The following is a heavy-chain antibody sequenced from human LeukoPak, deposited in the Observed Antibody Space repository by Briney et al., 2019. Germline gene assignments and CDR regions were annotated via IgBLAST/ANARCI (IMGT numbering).Heavy chain of an antibody. V-gene: IGHV1-69*13. CDR3: AKSGYYYGAHDY. Sequence: ASMKVSCKASGGTFSSYAISWVRQAPGQGLEWMGGIIPIFGTANYAQKFQGRVTITADESTSTAYMELSSLRSEDTAVYYCAKSGYYYGAHDYWGQGTLVTVSS. J-gene: IGHJ4*02. CDR1: GGTFSSYA. D-gene: IGHD3-22*01. CDR2: IIPIFGTA.